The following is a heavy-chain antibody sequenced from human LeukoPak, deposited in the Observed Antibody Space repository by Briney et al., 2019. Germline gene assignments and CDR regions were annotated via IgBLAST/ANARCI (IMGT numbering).Heavy chain of an antibody. CDR3: HVVVVAATPAGY. Sequence: GGSLRLSCAASGFTFSSYAMSWVRQAPGKGLEWVSAISGGGGSTHYADFVKGRFTISRDNSKNTLYLQMNSLRAEDTALYYCHVVVVAATPAGYWGQGTLVTVSS. D-gene: IGHD2-15*01. CDR2: ISGGGGST. V-gene: IGHV3-23*01. CDR1: GFTFSSYA. J-gene: IGHJ4*02.